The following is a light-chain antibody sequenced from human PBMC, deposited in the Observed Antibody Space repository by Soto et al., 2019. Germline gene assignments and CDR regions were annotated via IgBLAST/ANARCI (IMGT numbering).Light chain of an antibody. J-gene: IGLJ1*01. CDR1: SSDFGGYNY. CDR2: DGS. CDR3: SSYRSSSTVYV. Sequence: QSVLTQPASVSGSPGQSITISCTGTSSDFGGYNYVSWYQQHPGEAPKLLIYDGSNRPSGVSNRFSGSKSGNTASLTVSGLQAEDEADYYCSSYRSSSTVYVFGTGTKVTVL. V-gene: IGLV2-14*01.